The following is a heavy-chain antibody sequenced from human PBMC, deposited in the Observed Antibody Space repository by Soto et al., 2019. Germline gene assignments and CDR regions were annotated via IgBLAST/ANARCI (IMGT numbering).Heavy chain of an antibody. Sequence: PSETLSLTCTVSGGSISSSSYYWGWIRQPPGKGLEWIGSIYYSGSTYYNPSLKSRVTISVDTSKNQFSLKLSSVTAADTAVYYFARLKGDGSGYCFDYWGQGTLVTVSS. CDR3: ARLKGDGSGYCFDY. D-gene: IGHD3-10*01. V-gene: IGHV4-39*01. CDR1: GGSISSSSYY. J-gene: IGHJ4*02. CDR2: IYYSGST.